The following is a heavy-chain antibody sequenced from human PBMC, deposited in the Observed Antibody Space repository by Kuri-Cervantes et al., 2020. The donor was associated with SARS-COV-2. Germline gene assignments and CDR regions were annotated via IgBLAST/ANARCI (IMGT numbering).Heavy chain of an antibody. CDR2: IYYTGST. CDR1: GGSITSADYY. D-gene: IGHD3-16*01. J-gene: IGHJ6*03. Sequence: SCTVSGGSITSADYYWSWIRQPPGKGLEWIGFIYYTGSTYYIPSLKSRLSISLDTSKNQSSLKLSSVTAADTAVYYCAREYWGPGYYYMDVWGKGTTVTVSS. CDR3: AREYWGPGYYYMDV. V-gene: IGHV4-30-4*08.